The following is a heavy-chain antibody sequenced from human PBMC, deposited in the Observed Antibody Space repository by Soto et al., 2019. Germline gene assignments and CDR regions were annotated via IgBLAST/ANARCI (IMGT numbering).Heavy chain of an antibody. CDR1: GFTFSSYS. CDR3: ARLEATGTTSWYFDL. V-gene: IGHV3-21*01. CDR2: ISSSSSYI. D-gene: IGHD1-1*01. J-gene: IGHJ2*01. Sequence: GGSLRLSCAASGFTFSSYSMNWVRQAPGKGLEWVSSISSSSSYIYYADSVKGRFTISRDNAKNSLYLQMNSLRAEDTAVYYCARLEATGTTSWYFDLWGRGTLVTVSS.